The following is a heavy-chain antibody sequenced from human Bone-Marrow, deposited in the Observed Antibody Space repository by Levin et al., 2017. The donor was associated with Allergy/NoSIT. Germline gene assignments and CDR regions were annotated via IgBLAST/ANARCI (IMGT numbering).Heavy chain of an antibody. V-gene: IGHV3-23*01. D-gene: IGHD1-26*01. Sequence: PGGSLRLSCAASGFTFSSYAMGWVRQAPGKGLEWVSSLSGSGRSTFFADSVKGRFTISRDTSKNTLLLQMDSLRADDAAFYYFAREKNWEGNTGYYQHWGQGTLVTVPS. J-gene: IGHJ1*01. CDR2: LSGSGRST. CDR3: AREKNWEGNTGYYQH. CDR1: GFTFSSYA.